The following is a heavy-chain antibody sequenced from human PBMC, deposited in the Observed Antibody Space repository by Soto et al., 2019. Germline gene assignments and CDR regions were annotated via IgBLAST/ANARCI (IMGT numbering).Heavy chain of an antibody. V-gene: IGHV3-30*03. CDR1: GFSFNTSG. J-gene: IGHJ6*02. CDR2: IAFDGSQE. D-gene: IGHD2-21*02. CDR3: ATKVRVTNYLYYGMDV. Sequence: QVQLVESGGGVVQRGRALRLSCAASGFSFNTSGMHWVRQAPGKGLEWVAVIAFDGSQEFYGDSVRGRFTISRDNSKNTLFLQMKSLTPEDTAVYYCATKVRVTNYLYYGMDVWGQGTTVTVSS.